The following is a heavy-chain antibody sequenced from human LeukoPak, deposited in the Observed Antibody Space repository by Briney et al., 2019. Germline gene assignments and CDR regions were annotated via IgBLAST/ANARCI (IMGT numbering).Heavy chain of an antibody. Sequence: PGRSLRLSCAASGFTFSSYAMHWVRQAPGKGLEWVAVISYDGSNKYYADSVKGRFTISRDNSKNTLYLQMNSLRAEDTAVYYCARDRQDIAARSLFDYWGQGTLVTVSS. D-gene: IGHD6-6*01. J-gene: IGHJ4*02. V-gene: IGHV3-30-3*01. CDR2: ISYDGSNK. CDR3: ARDRQDIAARSLFDY. CDR1: GFTFSSYA.